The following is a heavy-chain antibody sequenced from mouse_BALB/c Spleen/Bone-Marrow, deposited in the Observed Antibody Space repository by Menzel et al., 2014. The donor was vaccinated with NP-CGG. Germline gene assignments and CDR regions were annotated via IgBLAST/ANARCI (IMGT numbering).Heavy chain of an antibody. Sequence: QVQLQQSAAELVKPGASVKISCKASGYTFXDHAIHWVKQKPEQGLEWIGYISPGNGDIKYNEKFKGKATLTADKSSSTAYMQLNSLTSEDAAVYFCKSNNYGSSRGFVYWGQGTLVTVSA. CDR3: KSNNYGSSRGFVY. CDR1: GYTFXDHA. V-gene: IGHV1S53*02. CDR2: ISPGNGDI. J-gene: IGHJ3*01. D-gene: IGHD1-1*01.